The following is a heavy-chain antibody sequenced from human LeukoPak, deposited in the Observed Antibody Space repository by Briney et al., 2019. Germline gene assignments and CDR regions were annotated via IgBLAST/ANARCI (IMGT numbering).Heavy chain of an antibody. Sequence: PSETLSLTCPLSDSSISSDSYWGWIRQAPGKGLEWIGSFYHSGMTFYNPSLSTRVTVSLDTSKKHFSLNLSSVTAADTAVYYCARSTAVPRSFDVWGRGTLVTVSS. CDR2: FYHSGMT. V-gene: IGHV4-38-2*01. CDR1: DSSISSDSY. J-gene: IGHJ3*01. CDR3: ARSTAVPRSFDV. D-gene: IGHD2-2*01.